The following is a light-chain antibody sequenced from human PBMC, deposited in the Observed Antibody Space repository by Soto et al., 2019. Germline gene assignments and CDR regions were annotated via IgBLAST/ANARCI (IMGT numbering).Light chain of an antibody. CDR3: TSYAGTYSFFYV. V-gene: IGLV2-8*01. CDR2: EVS. CDR1: SSEVGAYNY. J-gene: IGLJ1*01. Sequence: QSVLTQPPSASGSPGQSVTISCTGTSSEVGAYNYVSWYQQLPGKAPKLIIYEVSKRPSGVPDRFSGSKSGNTASLTVSWLQAEDEADYYCTSYAGTYSFFYVFGTGTKVTV.